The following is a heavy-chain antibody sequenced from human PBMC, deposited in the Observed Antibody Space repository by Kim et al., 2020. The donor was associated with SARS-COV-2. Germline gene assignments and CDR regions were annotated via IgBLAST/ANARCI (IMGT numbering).Heavy chain of an antibody. CDR2: INHSGIG. Sequence: SETLSLTCAVDGGSLNGHFWTWIRQSPGKGLEWVGEINHSGIGKSNPYLPALKIRVTISLDTSTNQFSLSLYSVTAADTAMYFCARISDANYYDGSVGDAFDIWGQGTMVTGAS. D-gene: IGHD3-22*01. V-gene: IGHV4-34*01. CDR3: ARISDANYYDGSVGDAFDI. CDR1: GGSLNGHF. J-gene: IGHJ3*02.